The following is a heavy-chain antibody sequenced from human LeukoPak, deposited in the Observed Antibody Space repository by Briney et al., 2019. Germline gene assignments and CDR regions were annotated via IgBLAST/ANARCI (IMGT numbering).Heavy chain of an antibody. CDR1: GFTFTNFA. CDR3: AKGAAAGLVDWFDP. V-gene: IGHV3-23*01. CDR2: ITGDGAT. D-gene: IGHD6-25*01. Sequence: GGSLRLSCAVSGFTFTNFAMMWVRQAPGKGLQWVSSITGDGATYYADSVRSRFMLSRDTSKNTLYLQMNSLTAEDTALYYGAKGAAAGLVDWFDPWDQGTLVTVSS. J-gene: IGHJ5*02.